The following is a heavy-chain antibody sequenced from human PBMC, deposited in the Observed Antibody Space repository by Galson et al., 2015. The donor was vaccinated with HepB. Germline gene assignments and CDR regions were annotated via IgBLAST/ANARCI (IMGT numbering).Heavy chain of an antibody. CDR3: ARGGMERSGGDWDPFDY. D-gene: IGHD2-21*02. J-gene: IGHJ4*02. V-gene: IGHV3-33*08. CDR2: IWYDGSNK. CDR1: GFTFSSYG. Sequence: SLRLSCAASGFTFSSYGMHWVRQAPGKGLEWVAVIWYDGSNKYYADSVKGRFTISRDNSKNTLYLQMNSLRAEDTAVYYCARGGMERSGGDWDPFDYWGQGTLVTVSS.